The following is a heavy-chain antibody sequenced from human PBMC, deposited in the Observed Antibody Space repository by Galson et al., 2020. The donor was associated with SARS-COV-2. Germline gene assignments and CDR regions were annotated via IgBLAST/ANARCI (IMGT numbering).Heavy chain of an antibody. V-gene: IGHV3-73*01. Sequence: GESLKISCAASGFTFSGSAMHWVRQASGKGLEWVGRIRSKANSYATAYAASVKGRFTISRDDSKNTAYLQMNSLKTEDTAVYYCTSNYDILTGYYGAYCYYGMDVWGQGATVTVSS. D-gene: IGHD3-9*01. J-gene: IGHJ6*02. CDR1: GFTFSGSA. CDR2: IRSKANSYAT. CDR3: TSNYDILTGYYGAYCYYGMDV.